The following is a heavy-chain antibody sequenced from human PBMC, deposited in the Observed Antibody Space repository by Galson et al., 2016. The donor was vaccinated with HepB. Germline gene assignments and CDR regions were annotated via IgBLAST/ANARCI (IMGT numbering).Heavy chain of an antibody. J-gene: IGHJ4*02. D-gene: IGHD6-19*01. V-gene: IGHV3-33*01. CDR2: IWYDGTKK. Sequence: SLRLSCATSGFRFSSYGMHWVRQAPGKGLEWVASIWYDGTKKNYADPVKGRFTISRDNAKNSLYLQMDSLRAEDTAVYYCARSTRGGWRPSYFDYWGQGTLVTVSS. CDR3: ARSTRGGWRPSYFDY. CDR1: GFRFSSYG.